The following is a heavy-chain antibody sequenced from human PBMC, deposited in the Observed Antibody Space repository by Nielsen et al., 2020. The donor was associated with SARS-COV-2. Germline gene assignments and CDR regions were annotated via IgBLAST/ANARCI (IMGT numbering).Heavy chain of an antibody. Sequence: GESLKISCKGSGYSFTSYWISWVRQMPGKGLEWMGIIYPGDSDTRYSPSFQGQVTISADKSISTAYLQRSSLKASDTAMYYCARRPGYCSGGSCYSFDYWGQGTLVTVSS. CDR2: IYPGDSDT. CDR1: GYSFTSYW. V-gene: IGHV5-51*01. CDR3: ARRPGYCSGGSCYSFDY. D-gene: IGHD2-15*01. J-gene: IGHJ4*02.